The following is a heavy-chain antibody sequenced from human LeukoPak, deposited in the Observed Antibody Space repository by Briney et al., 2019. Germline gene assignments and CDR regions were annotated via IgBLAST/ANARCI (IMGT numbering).Heavy chain of an antibody. J-gene: IGHJ4*02. CDR3: AKEVGYYGSGSYNLDY. Sequence: GGSLRLSCAASGFTFSSYAMSWVRQAPGKGLEWVSAISGSGGSTYYADSVKVRFTISRDNSKNTLYLQMNSLRAEDTAVYYCAKEVGYYGSGSYNLDYWGQGALVTVSS. CDR1: GFTFSSYA. V-gene: IGHV3-23*01. CDR2: ISGSGGST. D-gene: IGHD3-10*01.